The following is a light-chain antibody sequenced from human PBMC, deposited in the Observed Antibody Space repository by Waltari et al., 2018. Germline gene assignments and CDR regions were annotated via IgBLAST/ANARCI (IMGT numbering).Light chain of an antibody. CDR2: EVS. CDR3: SSYGGSNNLV. CDR1: SSDVGGYNY. V-gene: IGLV2-8*01. J-gene: IGLJ3*02. Sequence: QSALTQPPSASGSPGQSVTISCTGTSSDVGGYNYVSWYQQHPGKAPKLMIYEVSKRPSGVPYRFSGSKSGNTASLTVSGLQAEDEADYYCSSYGGSNNLVFGGGTKLTVL.